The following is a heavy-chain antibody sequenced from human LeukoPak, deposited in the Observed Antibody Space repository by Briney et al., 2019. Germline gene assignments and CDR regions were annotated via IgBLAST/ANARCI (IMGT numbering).Heavy chain of an antibody. CDR1: GFTFNAYA. CDR2: ITGSGGST. CDR3: ARDRQAGSGWNTPFDY. J-gene: IGHJ4*02. D-gene: IGHD6-19*01. Sequence: GGSLRLSCAASGFTFNAYAMSWVRQAPGKGLQWVSGITGSGGSTYYADSVKGRFTISGDNSMNTLYLQMNSLRAEDTAVYYCARDRQAGSGWNTPFDYWGQGTLVTVSS. V-gene: IGHV3-23*01.